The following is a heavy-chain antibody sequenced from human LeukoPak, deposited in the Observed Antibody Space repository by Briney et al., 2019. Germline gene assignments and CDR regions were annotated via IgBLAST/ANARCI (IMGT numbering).Heavy chain of an antibody. D-gene: IGHD6-13*01. J-gene: IGHJ5*02. Sequence: GGSLRLSCAASGFTFSSYAMSWVRQAPGKGLEWASAISGSGGSTYYADSVKGRFTISRDDSKNTLYLQMNSLRAEDTAVYYCAKVSSSWYNWFDPWGQGTLVTVSS. CDR3: AKVSSSWYNWFDP. V-gene: IGHV3-23*01. CDR2: ISGSGGST. CDR1: GFTFSSYA.